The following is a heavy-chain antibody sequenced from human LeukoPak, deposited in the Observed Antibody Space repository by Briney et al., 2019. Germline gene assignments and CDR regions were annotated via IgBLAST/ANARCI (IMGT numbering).Heavy chain of an antibody. D-gene: IGHD6-25*01. J-gene: IGHJ4*02. V-gene: IGHV3-21*01. CDR1: GLTFSSFS. Sequence: GGSLRLSCAASGLTFSSFSMNWVRQAPGKGLEWVASISGSSSHIYYASSVRGRFTVSRDNANNSLQLQMNSLRPDDTAVYYCARATPPRAAFDYWGAGTLVTVSS. CDR2: ISGSSSHI. CDR3: ARATPPRAAFDY.